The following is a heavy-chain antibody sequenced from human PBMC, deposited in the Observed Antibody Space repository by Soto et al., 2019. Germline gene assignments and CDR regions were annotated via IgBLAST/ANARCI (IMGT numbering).Heavy chain of an antibody. CDR1: GFTFSSYS. CDR3: AREGSGGVLWFGELSSTYGMDV. V-gene: IGHV3-21*01. J-gene: IGHJ6*02. Sequence: GGSLRLSCAASGFTFSSYSMNWVRQAPGKGLEWVSSISSSSSYIYYADSVKGRFTISRDNAKNSLYLQMNSLRAEDTAVYYCAREGSGGVLWFGELSSTYGMDVWGQGTTVTVSS. CDR2: ISSSSSYI. D-gene: IGHD3-10*01.